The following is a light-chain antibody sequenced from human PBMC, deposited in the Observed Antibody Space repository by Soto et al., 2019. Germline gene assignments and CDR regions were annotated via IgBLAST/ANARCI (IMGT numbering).Light chain of an antibody. CDR2: KAS. CDR3: QQYYSFWT. J-gene: IGKJ1*01. V-gene: IGKV1-5*03. CDR1: QDILSW. Sequence: DIQMTQSPSTLSTSVGDRVTITCRASQDILSWLAWYQQKPGKAPKLLIYKASILQSGVPSRFSGSGSGTDFTLTISGLQPDDFATYYCQQYYSFWTFGQGTRVEIK.